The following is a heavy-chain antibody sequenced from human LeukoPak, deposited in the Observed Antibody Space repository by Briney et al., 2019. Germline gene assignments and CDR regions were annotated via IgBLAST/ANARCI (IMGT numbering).Heavy chain of an antibody. V-gene: IGHV3-21*01. CDR1: GFMFGSYA. CDR2: ISSDSNYI. CDR3: ARDESRVRGIIRDAFNI. J-gene: IGHJ3*02. Sequence: PGGSLRLSCAASGFMFGSYAMSWVRQAPGKGLGWVSSISSDSNYIDYADSVKGRFSISRDNAKNSLFLQMNSLRAEDTAIYYCARDESRVRGIIRDAFNIWGQGTMVTVSS. D-gene: IGHD3-10*01.